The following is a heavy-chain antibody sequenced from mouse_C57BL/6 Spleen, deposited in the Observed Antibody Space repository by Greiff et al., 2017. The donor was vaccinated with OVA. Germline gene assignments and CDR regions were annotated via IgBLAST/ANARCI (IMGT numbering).Heavy chain of an antibody. CDR3: TSYDGYSLSAMDY. Sequence: VQLKQSGAELVRPGASVKLSCTASGFNIKDDYMHWVKQRPEQGLEWIGWIDPENGDTEYASKFQGKATITADTSSNTAYLQLSSLTSEDTAVYYCTSYDGYSLSAMDYWGQGTSVTVSS. CDR1: GFNIKDDY. J-gene: IGHJ4*01. CDR2: IDPENGDT. V-gene: IGHV14-4*01. D-gene: IGHD2-3*01.